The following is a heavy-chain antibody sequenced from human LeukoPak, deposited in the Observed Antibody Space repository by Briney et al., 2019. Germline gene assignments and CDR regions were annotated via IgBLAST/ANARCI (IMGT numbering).Heavy chain of an antibody. D-gene: IGHD1-26*01. Sequence: GGSLRLSCAASGFTFSNAWMTWVRQAPGKGLEWVGRIKRKTDGGTTEYAALVKGRFTISRDDSRNTLYLQMSSLKTEDSAIYYCATSGRSLDYFDYWGQGTLVTVSS. V-gene: IGHV3-15*01. CDR2: IKRKTDGGTT. J-gene: IGHJ4*02. CDR3: ATSGRSLDYFDY. CDR1: GFTFSNAW.